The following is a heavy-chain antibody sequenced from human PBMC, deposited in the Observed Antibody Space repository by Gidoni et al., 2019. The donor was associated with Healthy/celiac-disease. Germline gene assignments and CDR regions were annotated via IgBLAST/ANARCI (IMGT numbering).Heavy chain of an antibody. Sequence: EVQLVESGGGLVQPGGSLRLSCAASGFTFRSYSMNWVRQAPGKWLEWVSYISSSSSTIYYAESVKGRFTISRDNAKNSLYLQMNSLRDEDTAVYYCARIQLWAVDAFDIWGQGTMVTVSS. CDR1: GFTFRSYS. D-gene: IGHD5-18*01. CDR2: ISSSSSTI. J-gene: IGHJ3*02. V-gene: IGHV3-48*02. CDR3: ARIQLWAVDAFDI.